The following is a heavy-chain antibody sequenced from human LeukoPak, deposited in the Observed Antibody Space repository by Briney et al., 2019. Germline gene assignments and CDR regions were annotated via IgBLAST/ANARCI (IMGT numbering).Heavy chain of an antibody. CDR1: GYTFISHD. D-gene: IGHD3-9*01. Sequence: GASVKVSCKASGYTFISHDINWVRQATGRGLEWMGWMNPNSGNTGYAQKFQGRVTITRNTSINTAYMELSSLRSEDTAVYYCARVVSGYFDCDYWGQGTLVTVSS. V-gene: IGHV1-8*03. CDR3: ARVVSGYFDCDY. CDR2: MNPNSGNT. J-gene: IGHJ4*02.